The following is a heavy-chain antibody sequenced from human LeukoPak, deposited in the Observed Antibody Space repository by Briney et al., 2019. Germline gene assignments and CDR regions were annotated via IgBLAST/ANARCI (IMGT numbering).Heavy chain of an antibody. CDR3: ARSPRADAYCGGDCYSLFDY. V-gene: IGHV3-33*08. D-gene: IGHD2-21*02. CDR1: GFTFSSYG. CDR2: IWYDGSNK. J-gene: IGHJ4*02. Sequence: PGGSLRLSCAASGFTFSSYGMHWVRQAPGKGLEWVAVIWYDGSNKYYADSVKGRFTISRDNSKNTLYLQMNSLRAEDTAVYYCARSPRADAYCGGDCYSLFDYWGQGTLVTVSS.